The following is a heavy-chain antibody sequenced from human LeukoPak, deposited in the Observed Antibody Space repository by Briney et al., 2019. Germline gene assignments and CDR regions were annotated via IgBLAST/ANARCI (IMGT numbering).Heavy chain of an antibody. V-gene: IGHV4-4*07. CDR1: GGSISSYY. CDR3: ARDGVYCSSTSCADWFDP. D-gene: IGHD2-2*01. Sequence: SETLSLTCTVSGGSISSYYWSWIRQPAGKGLEWIGRIYTSGSTNYNPSLKSRVTMSVDTSKNQFSLKLSSVTAADTAVYYCARDGVYCSSTSCADWFDPWGQGTLVTVSS. CDR2: IYTSGST. J-gene: IGHJ5*02.